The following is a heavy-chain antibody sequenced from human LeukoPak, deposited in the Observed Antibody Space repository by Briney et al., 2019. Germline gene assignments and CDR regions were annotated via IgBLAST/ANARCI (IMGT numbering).Heavy chain of an antibody. Sequence: SQTLSLTCALSGGSLSSNGVAWNWIRQSPSRGLEWLGGTYYRSKWYNDYVVSVKSRITINADTSKNQFSLQLNSVTPEDTAVYYCARGSSRALDYWARGTLVTVSS. CDR1: GGSLSSNGVA. CDR2: TYYRSKWYN. D-gene: IGHD5/OR15-5a*01. CDR3: ARGSSRALDY. J-gene: IGHJ4*02. V-gene: IGHV6-1*01.